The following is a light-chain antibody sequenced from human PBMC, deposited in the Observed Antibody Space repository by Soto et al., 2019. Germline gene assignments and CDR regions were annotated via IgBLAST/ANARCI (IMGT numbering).Light chain of an antibody. CDR3: SSFTSRDTRV. V-gene: IGLV2-14*01. J-gene: IGLJ3*02. CDR1: YSDIGSNDF. CDR2: EVT. Sequence: QSVLTQPASVSGSPGQSITISCTGSYSDIGSNDFVSWYRQYPGKAPELIIYEVTNRPSGVSNRCSGSKSDNTASLTISGLQAEDEADYHCSSFTSRDTRVFGGGTQLTVL.